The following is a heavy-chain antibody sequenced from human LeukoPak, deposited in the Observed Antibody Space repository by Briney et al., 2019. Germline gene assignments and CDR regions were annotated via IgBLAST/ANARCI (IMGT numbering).Heavy chain of an antibody. CDR1: GGSISSYY. CDR2: IYTSGST. CDR3: ASDVGGSYYYFDY. Sequence: SETLSLTCTGSGGSISSYYWSWLRQPAGKGLEWLGRIYTSGSTNYNPSLKSRVTMSVDTSKNQFSLKLSSVTAADTAVYYCASDVGGSYYYFDYWGQGTLVTVSS. J-gene: IGHJ4*02. V-gene: IGHV4-4*07. D-gene: IGHD1-26*01.